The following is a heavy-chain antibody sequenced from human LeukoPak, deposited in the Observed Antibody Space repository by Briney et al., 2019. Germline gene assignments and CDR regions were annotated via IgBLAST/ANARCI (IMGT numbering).Heavy chain of an antibody. CDR2: IYHSGST. CDR3: ASQVLRYFDWLFALGYYYYMDV. J-gene: IGHJ6*03. D-gene: IGHD3-9*01. Sequence: TSETLSLTCTVSGYSISSGYYWGWIRQPPGKGLEWIGSIYHSGSTYYNPSLKSRVTISVDTSKNQFSLKLSSVTAADTAVYYCASQVLRYFDWLFALGYYYYMDVWGKGTTVTVSS. V-gene: IGHV4-38-2*02. CDR1: GYSISSGYY.